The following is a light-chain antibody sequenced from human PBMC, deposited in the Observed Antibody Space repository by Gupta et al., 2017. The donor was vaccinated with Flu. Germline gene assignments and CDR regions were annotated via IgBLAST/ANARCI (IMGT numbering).Light chain of an antibody. J-gene: IGKJ1*01. CDR2: TAS. CDR3: LQTDTTPET. V-gene: IGKV1-39*01. CDR1: QNIRTF. Sequence: DIQMTQSPASLSASVGDRVTITCRTSQNIRTFLNWYQQKPGKAPNLLIYTASSLHSGVPSRFSGSGSGTEFTLTISTLQPEDFVMYYCLQTDTTPETFGQGTKVEIK.